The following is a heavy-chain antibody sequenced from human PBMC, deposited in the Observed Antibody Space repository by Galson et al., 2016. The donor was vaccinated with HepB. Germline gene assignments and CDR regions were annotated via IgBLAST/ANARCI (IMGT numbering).Heavy chain of an antibody. V-gene: IGHV3-23*01. CDR1: GFTFSTYA. J-gene: IGHJ4*02. D-gene: IGHD1-1*01. CDR3: ATYWTPDF. Sequence: SLRLSCAASGFTFSTYAMTWVRQAPGKGLEWVSAISGTDNSTYYADSVKGRFTISRDNSKNTLYLQMSSLRADDTAVYYCATYWTPDFWGKGTLVTVSS. CDR2: ISGTDNST.